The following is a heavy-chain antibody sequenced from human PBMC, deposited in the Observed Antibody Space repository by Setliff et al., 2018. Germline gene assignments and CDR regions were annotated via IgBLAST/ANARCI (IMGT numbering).Heavy chain of an antibody. Sequence: RASVKVSCKASGYTLTSYDINWVRQATGQGLEWMGWMNPNSGHTGYAQKFQGRVTITRNTSISTTYMELSSLRSEDTAVYYCARGSRSGGKGGYNWFDPWGQGTLVTVSS. CDR3: ARGSRSGGKGGYNWFDP. V-gene: IGHV1-8*03. CDR1: GYTLTSYD. D-gene: IGHD2-15*01. CDR2: MNPNSGHT. J-gene: IGHJ5*02.